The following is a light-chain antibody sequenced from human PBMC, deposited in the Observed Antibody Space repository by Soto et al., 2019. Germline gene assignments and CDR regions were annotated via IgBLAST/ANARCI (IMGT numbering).Light chain of an antibody. CDR2: DVS. CDR3: SSYTSSSTLDV. J-gene: IGLJ1*01. CDR1: SSDVGGYNY. V-gene: IGLV2-14*01. Sequence: QSVLTQPASVSGSPGQSITISCTGTSSDVGGYNYVSWYQQHPGKAPKLMIYDVSNRPSGVSNRFSGSKSGNTASLTISGLQAEDEADYYCSSYTSSSTLDVFGTGTRVNV.